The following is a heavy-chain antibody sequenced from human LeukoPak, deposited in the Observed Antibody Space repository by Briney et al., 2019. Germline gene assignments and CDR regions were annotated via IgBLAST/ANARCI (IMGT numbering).Heavy chain of an antibody. V-gene: IGHV3-7*01. D-gene: IGHD5-12*01. Sequence: GGSLRLSCAASGFTFNRYWMSWVRQAPGKELQWVANIKQDGSAKYYVDSVKGRFTIPRDNAKNSLYLQMNSLRAEDTAVYYCARVEASGYDYGAFDYWGQGTLVTVSS. J-gene: IGHJ4*02. CDR1: GFTFNRYW. CDR3: ARVEASGYDYGAFDY. CDR2: IKQDGSAK.